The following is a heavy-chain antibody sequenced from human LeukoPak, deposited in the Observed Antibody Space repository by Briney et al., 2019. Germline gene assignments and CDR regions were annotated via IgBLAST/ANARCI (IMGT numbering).Heavy chain of an antibody. V-gene: IGHV3-53*01. Sequence: GGSLRLSCAASGFTVRSNYISWVRQAPGKGLEWVSVIYSVETTFYADSVKGRFTISRDVFKNTVYLQMNSLRAEDTAVYYCARGTQLYHYYMDVWGKGTTVTVSS. D-gene: IGHD6-19*01. J-gene: IGHJ6*03. CDR2: IYSVETT. CDR1: GFTVRSNY. CDR3: ARGTQLYHYYMDV.